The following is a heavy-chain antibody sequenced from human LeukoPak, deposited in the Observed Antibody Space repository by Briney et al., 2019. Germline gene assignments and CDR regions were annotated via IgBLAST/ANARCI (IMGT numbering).Heavy chain of an antibody. V-gene: IGHV3-53*01. CDR3: ARDKGTFAFDI. D-gene: IGHD3-10*01. CDR2: LYSGGST. J-gene: IGHJ3*02. CDR1: SNS. Sequence: SNSRWSAYHYTRKGLEWVSVLYSGGSTYYADSVKGRFTISRDNSKNTVYLQMNSLRGEDTAVFYCARDKGTFAFDIWGQGTMVTVSS.